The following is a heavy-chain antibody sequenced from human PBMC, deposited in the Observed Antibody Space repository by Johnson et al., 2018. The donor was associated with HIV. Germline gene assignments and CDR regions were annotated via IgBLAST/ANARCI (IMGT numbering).Heavy chain of an antibody. CDR3: ARAGYGGNYAFDI. D-gene: IGHD4-23*01. V-gene: IGHV3-33*01. CDR2: IWYDGSNK. Sequence: QVQLMESGGGVVQPGRSLRLSCAASGFTFSSYGMHWVRQAPGKGLEWVAVIWYDGSNKYYADSVKGRFTISRDNSKNTLYLQMNSLRVEDTAVYYWARAGYGGNYAFDIWGQGTMVTVSS. CDR1: GFTFSSYG. J-gene: IGHJ3*02.